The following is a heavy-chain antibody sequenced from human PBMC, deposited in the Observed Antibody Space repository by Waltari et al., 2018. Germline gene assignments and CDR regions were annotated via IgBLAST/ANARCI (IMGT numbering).Heavy chain of an antibody. J-gene: IGHJ4*02. V-gene: IGHV3-73*01. CDR3: SGGEVTGTDF. CDR2: IRREPYKYAT. D-gene: IGHD6-19*01. Sequence: EVQVVESGGGLVQPGGSLKLSCATSGFSFSGSSIHWVRQTSGKGVEWVGRIRREPYKYATAYSASVKGRFTISRDDSKNTAFLQMNSLMTEDTAVYYCSGGEVTGTDFWGQGTLVTVSS. CDR1: GFSFSGSS.